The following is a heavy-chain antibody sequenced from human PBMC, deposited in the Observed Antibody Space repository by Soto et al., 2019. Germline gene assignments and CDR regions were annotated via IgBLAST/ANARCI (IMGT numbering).Heavy chain of an antibody. J-gene: IGHJ6*02. V-gene: IGHV1-69*01. CDR2: IIPIFGTA. Sequence: QVQLVQSGAEVKKPGSSVKVSCKASGGTFSSYAISWVRQAPGQGLEWMGGIIPIFGTANYAQKFQGRVTITADESTSTAYMELSSLRSEDTAVYYCARDGEYSSSSGAYSYGMDVWGQGTTVTVSS. CDR3: ARDGEYSSSSGAYSYGMDV. D-gene: IGHD6-6*01. CDR1: GGTFSSYA.